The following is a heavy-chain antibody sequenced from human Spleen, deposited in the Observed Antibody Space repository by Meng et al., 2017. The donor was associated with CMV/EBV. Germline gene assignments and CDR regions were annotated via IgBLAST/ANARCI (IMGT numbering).Heavy chain of an antibody. CDR3: TSCYSLYYYGMDV. D-gene: IGHD2-2*01. CDR1: GFPFSNYA. Sequence: GESLKISCAASGFPFSNYAMSWVRQAPGKGLEWVSAISDSATNTYYADSVKGRFTISRDNSKNTLYLQMNSLRAEDTAVYYCTSCYSLYYYGMDVWGQGTTVTVSS. V-gene: IGHV3-23*01. CDR2: ISDSATNT. J-gene: IGHJ6*02.